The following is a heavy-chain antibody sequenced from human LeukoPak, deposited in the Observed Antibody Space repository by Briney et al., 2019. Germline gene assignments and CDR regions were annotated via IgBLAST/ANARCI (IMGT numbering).Heavy chain of an antibody. V-gene: IGHV4-39*07. CDR1: GGSISSSSYY. CDR3: ASLMGSGSWYSWFDP. Sequence: SETLSLTCTVSGGSISSSSYYWGWIRQPPGKGLEWIGSIYYSGSTYYNPSLKSRVTISVDTSKNQFSLKLSSVTAADTAVYYCASLMGSGSWYSWFDPWGQGTLVTVSS. CDR2: IYYSGST. J-gene: IGHJ5*02. D-gene: IGHD6-13*01.